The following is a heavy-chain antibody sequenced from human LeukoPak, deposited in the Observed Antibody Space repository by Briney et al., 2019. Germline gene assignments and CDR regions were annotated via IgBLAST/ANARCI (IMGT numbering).Heavy chain of an antibody. CDR1: GFTFSSYG. J-gene: IGHJ4*02. D-gene: IGHD3-22*01. V-gene: IGHV3-30*19. CDR2: ISYDGSNK. Sequence: GGSLRLSCAASGFTFSSYGMHWVRQAPGKGLEWVAVISYDGSNKYYADSVKGRFTISRDNSKNTLYLQMNSLRAEDTAVYYCARENSDYYDSSGYPLGVADYWGQGTLVTVSS. CDR3: ARENSDYYDSSGYPLGVADY.